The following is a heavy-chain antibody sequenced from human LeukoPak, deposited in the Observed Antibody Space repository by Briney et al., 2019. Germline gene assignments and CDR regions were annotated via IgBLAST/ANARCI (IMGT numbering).Heavy chain of an antibody. CDR1: GFAVSSTY. D-gene: IGHD5-24*01. Sequence: GGSLRLSCAASGFAVSSTYLSWVRQAPGKGLEWVSVIYSGGSTYYADSVKGRFTISRDNSKNTLYLQMNSLRAEDTAIYYCAKRLGDADDYWGQGTLVTVSS. CDR3: AKRLGDADDY. J-gene: IGHJ4*02. V-gene: IGHV3-53*01. CDR2: IYSGGST.